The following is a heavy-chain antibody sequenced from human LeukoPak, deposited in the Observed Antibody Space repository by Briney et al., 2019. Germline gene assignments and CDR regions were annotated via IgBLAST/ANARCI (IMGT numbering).Heavy chain of an antibody. CDR2: ISWNSGSI. CDR3: AKGDGGWSYGRSAEYFQH. Sequence: GGSLRLSCAASGFTFDDYAMHWVRQAPGKGLEWVSGISWNSGSIGYADSVKGRFTISRDNAKNSLYLQMNSLRAEDTALYYCAKGDGGWSYGRSAEYFQHWGQGTLVTVSS. CDR1: GFTFDDYA. V-gene: IGHV3-9*01. J-gene: IGHJ1*01. D-gene: IGHD5-18*01.